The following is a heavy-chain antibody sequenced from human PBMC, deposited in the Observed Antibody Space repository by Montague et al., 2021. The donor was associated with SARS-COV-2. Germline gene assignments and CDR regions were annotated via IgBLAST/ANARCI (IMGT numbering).Heavy chain of an antibody. J-gene: IGHJ6*03. D-gene: IGHD3-16*02. Sequence: SLSLSFSASGFPFSSYAMHWVRQAPGKGLEWVAVISYDGSNKYYADSVKGRFTISRDNSKNTLYLQMNSLRAEDTAVYYCARGDTFGGVIVTRYYYYMDVWGKGTTVTVSS. V-gene: IGHV3-30-3*01. CDR1: GFPFSSYA. CDR3: ARGDTFGGVIVTRYYYYMDV. CDR2: ISYDGSNK.